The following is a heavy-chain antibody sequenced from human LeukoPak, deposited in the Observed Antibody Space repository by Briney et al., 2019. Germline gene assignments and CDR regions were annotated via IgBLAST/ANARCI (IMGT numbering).Heavy chain of an antibody. CDR1: GGSISSYY. CDR3: AITPTPAPYGSGSYYNYFDY. V-gene: IGHV4-4*07. J-gene: IGHJ4*02. CDR2: IYTSGST. Sequence: SETLSLTCTVSGGSISSYYWSGIRQPAGKGLEWIGRIYTSGSTNYNPSLKSRVTMSVDTSKNQFSLKLSSVTAADTAVYYCAITPTPAPYGSGSYYNYFDYWGQGTLVTVSS. D-gene: IGHD3-10*01.